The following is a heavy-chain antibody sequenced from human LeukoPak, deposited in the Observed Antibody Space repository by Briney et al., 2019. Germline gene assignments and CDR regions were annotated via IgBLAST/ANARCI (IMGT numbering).Heavy chain of an antibody. J-gene: IGHJ4*02. D-gene: IGHD5-12*01. CDR3: AKSYNGYESKPDY. Sequence: PGGSLRFSCEASGFPFIGNALSWVRQAQGKGLDWVSSISNSGGRTFYTDSVKGRFTISRDNSKITLYLQMNSLRAEDTAVYYCAKSYNGYESKPDYWGQGTLVTVSS. V-gene: IGHV3-23*01. CDR1: GFPFIGNA. CDR2: ISNSGGRT.